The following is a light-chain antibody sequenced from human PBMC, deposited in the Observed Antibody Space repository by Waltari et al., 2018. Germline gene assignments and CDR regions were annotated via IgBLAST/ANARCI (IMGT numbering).Light chain of an antibody. Sequence: QPVLTQPPSVSGAPGPTVTISCTGSFPHIGAGYVLQWYQRRPGSSPKLLIFGNNHRPSGVPDRFSASRSGASASLVITGLQAEDEADYYCQTYETSLTGPGVFGGGTRLTVL. CDR1: FPHIGAGYV. CDR2: GNN. V-gene: IGLV1-40*01. J-gene: IGLJ2*01. CDR3: QTYETSLTGPGV.